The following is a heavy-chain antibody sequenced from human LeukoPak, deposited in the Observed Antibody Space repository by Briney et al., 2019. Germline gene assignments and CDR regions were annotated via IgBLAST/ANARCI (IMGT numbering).Heavy chain of an antibody. CDR1: GYTFTGYY. CDR3: ARAGRLRYFDWPIRNY. Sequence: ASVKVSFKASGYTFTGYYMHLVRQAPGQGLEWMGWINPNSGGTNYAQKFQGRVTITRDTSISTAYMELSRLRSDDTAVYYCARAGRLRYFDWPIRNYWGQGTLVTVSS. J-gene: IGHJ4*02. CDR2: INPNSGGT. V-gene: IGHV1-2*02. D-gene: IGHD3-9*01.